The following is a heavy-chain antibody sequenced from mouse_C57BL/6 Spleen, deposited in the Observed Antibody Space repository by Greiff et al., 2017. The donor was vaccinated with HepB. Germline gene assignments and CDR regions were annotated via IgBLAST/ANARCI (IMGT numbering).Heavy chain of an antibody. Sequence: VKLMESGPELVKPGASVKISCKASGYAFSSSWMNWVKQRPGKGLEWIGRIYPGDGDTNYNGKFKGKATLTADKSSSTAYMQLSSLTSEDSAVYFCGDGSFFAYWGQGTLVTVSA. J-gene: IGHJ3*01. CDR3: GDGSFFAY. CDR2: IYPGDGDT. D-gene: IGHD1-1*01. CDR1: GYAFSSSW. V-gene: IGHV1-82*01.